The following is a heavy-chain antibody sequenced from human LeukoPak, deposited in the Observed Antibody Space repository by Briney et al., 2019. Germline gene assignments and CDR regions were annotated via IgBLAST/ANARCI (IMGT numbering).Heavy chain of an antibody. Sequence: PGGSLRLSCAASGFTFSTYVLSWVRQAPGKGLEWVSAISGTGVSTHYADSVKGRFTISRDNSKSTVHLQMDSLSAEDTAVYYCVTVPYGVPTLSGYFDYWGQGTLVTVSS. J-gene: IGHJ4*02. V-gene: IGHV3-23*01. CDR2: ISGTGVST. D-gene: IGHD4-17*01. CDR1: GFTFSTYV. CDR3: VTVPYGVPTLSGYFDY.